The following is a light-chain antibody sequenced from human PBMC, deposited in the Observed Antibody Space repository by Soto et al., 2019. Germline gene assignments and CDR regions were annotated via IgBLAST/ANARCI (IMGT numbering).Light chain of an antibody. CDR1: NIESKS. Sequence: SYELTQPPSVSVAPGRTARITCGGTNIESKSVHWYQQKPGQAPVLVMYYDSDRPSGIPERFSGSNSGNTATLTISRVEAGDEADYCCQVWDSSSDHPGIFGGGTKVTVL. V-gene: IGLV3-21*04. CDR2: YDS. CDR3: QVWDSSSDHPGI. J-gene: IGLJ2*01.